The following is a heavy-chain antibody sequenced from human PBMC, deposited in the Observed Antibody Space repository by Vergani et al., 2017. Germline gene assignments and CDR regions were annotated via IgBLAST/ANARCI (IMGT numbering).Heavy chain of an antibody. V-gene: IGHV1-24*01. CDR3: AIGADYYDSSGYYLDY. D-gene: IGHD3-22*01. J-gene: IGHJ4*02. CDR1: GYSLTELT. Sequence: QVQLVQSGSEVRKPGASVKVSCQVSGYSLTELTIHWVRQAPGKGLEWMGGFDPEHGEVTSAHHIQGRVTMTEDRSTDTAYMELSSLRPEDTALYYCAIGADYYDSSGYYLDYWGQGTLVTVSS. CDR2: FDPEHGEV.